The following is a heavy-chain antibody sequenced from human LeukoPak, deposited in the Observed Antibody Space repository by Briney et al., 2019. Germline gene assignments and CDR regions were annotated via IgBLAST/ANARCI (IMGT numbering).Heavy chain of an antibody. J-gene: IGHJ4*02. CDR1: GYTFTSYY. V-gene: IGHV1-46*01. Sequence: ASVKVSCKASGYTFTSYYIHWVRQAPGQGLEWMGIINPSGGSTYYAQKFQGRLTMTRDTSTSTVYIELSSLRSEDTAVYYCGRGGHRNSVYWGQGTLVTVSS. CDR3: GRGGHRNSVY. CDR2: INPSGGST. D-gene: IGHD1-14*01.